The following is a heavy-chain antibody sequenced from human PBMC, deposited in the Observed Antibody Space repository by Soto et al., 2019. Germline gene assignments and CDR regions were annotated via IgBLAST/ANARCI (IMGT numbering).Heavy chain of an antibody. CDR3: ARDLLGFGYTYGDV. V-gene: IGHV1-69*12. J-gene: IGHJ6*01. D-gene: IGHD3-10*01. Sequence: QVQLVQSGAEVKKPGSSVKVSCKASGGTFSNYALISWVRQAPGQGLEWMGGIIPIDATVNYAQKFQGRITITADESTTTAYMDLGSLRSEATAVYDCARDLLGFGYTYGDVWGQGTTVTVSS. CDR1: GGTFSNYA. CDR2: IIPIDATV.